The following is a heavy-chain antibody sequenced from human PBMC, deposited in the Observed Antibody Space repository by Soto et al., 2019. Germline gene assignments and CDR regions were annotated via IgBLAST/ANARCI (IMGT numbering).Heavy chain of an antibody. CDR1: GYAFGSYG. CDR3: ARNHFLMVTSNDAFDT. J-gene: IGHJ3*02. V-gene: IGHV1-18*01. Sequence: ASVKVSCKASGYAFGSYGITWVRQAPGQGLEWMGWISGYNGNTKYAQKVQGRVTMTTDTSTNTAYMELGSLVSDDTAVYYCARNHFLMVTSNDAFDTWGQGTMVTVSS. D-gene: IGHD2-21*02. CDR2: ISGYNGNT.